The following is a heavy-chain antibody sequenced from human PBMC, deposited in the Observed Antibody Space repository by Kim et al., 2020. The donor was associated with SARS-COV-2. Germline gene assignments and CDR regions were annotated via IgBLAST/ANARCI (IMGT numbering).Heavy chain of an antibody. D-gene: IGHD3-3*02. CDR2: IANSGGDT. J-gene: IGHJ4*02. Sequence: GGSLRLSCAASGFTFSNYGMTWGRQAPGKGLEWVSRIANSGGDTHYADPEKDRFTISRDNSKDTLSPQMNSLRAEATTIYSCAKSLVLGDRIFDYWGQG. CDR3: AKSLVLGDRIFDY. V-gene: IGHV3-23*01. CDR1: GFTFSNYG.